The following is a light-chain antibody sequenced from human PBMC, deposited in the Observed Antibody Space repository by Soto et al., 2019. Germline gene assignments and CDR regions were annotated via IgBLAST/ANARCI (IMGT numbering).Light chain of an antibody. CDR2: DAS. Sequence: EIVLTQSPATLSLSPGERATLSCRASQSVSSYFAWYQQKPGQAPRLLIYDASNRATGIPARFTGSGSGTDFTLIISSLKPQDFAVYYCQQRSNWPVPFGQGTRVEIK. J-gene: IGKJ1*01. V-gene: IGKV3-11*01. CDR3: QQRSNWPVP. CDR1: QSVSSY.